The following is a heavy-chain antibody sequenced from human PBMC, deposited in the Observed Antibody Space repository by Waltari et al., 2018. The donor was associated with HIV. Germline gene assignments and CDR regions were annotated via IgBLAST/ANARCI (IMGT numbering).Heavy chain of an antibody. J-gene: IGHJ5*02. V-gene: IGHV1-18*01. CDR2: ISAYNGNT. CDR1: GYTFTSFG. CDR3: ARVAYSTSTNWFDP. Sequence: QVQLVQSGAEVKTPGASVKVSCKASGYTFTSFGISWVRQAPGQGVEWMGWISAYNGNTDYAQKLQGRVTMTTDTSTSTAYMELRSLKSDDTAVYYCARVAYSTSTNWFDPWGQGTLVTVSS. D-gene: IGHD6-6*01.